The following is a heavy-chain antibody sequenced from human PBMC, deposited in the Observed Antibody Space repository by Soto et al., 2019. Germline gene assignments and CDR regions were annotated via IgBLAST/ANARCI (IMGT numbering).Heavy chain of an antibody. Sequence: SVKVSCKASGFTFTRSAVQWVRQARGQRLEWIGWIVAGSGNTIYAQKFRERVTISRDMSTSTAYMELSSLRYEDTAGYYCAAQGIIGGYYYGMDVWGQGTTVTVSS. V-gene: IGHV1-58*01. CDR3: AAQGIIGGYYYGMDV. CDR2: IVAGSGNT. J-gene: IGHJ6*02. D-gene: IGHD3-3*02. CDR1: GFTFTRSA.